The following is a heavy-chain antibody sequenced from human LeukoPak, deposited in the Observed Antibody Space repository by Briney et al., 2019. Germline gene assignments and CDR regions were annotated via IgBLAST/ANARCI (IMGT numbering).Heavy chain of an antibody. V-gene: IGHV3-30*02. CDR1: GFMFSDYG. CDR3: ATDCGGTCSADS. Sequence: GGSLRLSCAASGFMFSDYGMHWVRQAPGKGLEWLSFIGNDGTKQYADSVKGRFTISRDNSKKTLYLQMSSLGIEDTAVYHCATDCGGTCSADSWGQGTLVTVPS. D-gene: IGHD2-21*01. J-gene: IGHJ4*02. CDR2: IGNDGTKQ.